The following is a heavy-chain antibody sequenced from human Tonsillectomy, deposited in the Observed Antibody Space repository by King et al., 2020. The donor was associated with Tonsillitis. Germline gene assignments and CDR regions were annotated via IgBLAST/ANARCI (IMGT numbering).Heavy chain of an antibody. D-gene: IGHD3-9*01. CDR3: AKDRNDILTGLDY. CDR1: GFTFSSYG. CDR2: IRYDGSNK. J-gene: IGHJ4*02. Sequence: QLVQSGGGVVQPGGSLRLSCAASGFTFSSYGVHWVRQAPGKGLEWVAFIRYDGSNKYYADSVKGRFTISRDNSKNTLYLQMNSLRAEDTAVYYCAKDRNDILTGLDYWGQGTLVTVSS. V-gene: IGHV3-30*02.